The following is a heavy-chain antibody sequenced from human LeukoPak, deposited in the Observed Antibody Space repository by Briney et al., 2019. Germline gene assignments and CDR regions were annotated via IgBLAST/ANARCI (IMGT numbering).Heavy chain of an antibody. CDR3: ATPYYYDSSGPPAFDI. CDR1: GYTFTSYG. Sequence: ASVKVSCKASGYTFTSYGISWVRQAPGQGLEWMGWISAYNGNTNYAQKLQGRVTMTTDTSTSTAYMGLRSLRSDDTAVYYCATPYYYDSSGPPAFDIWGQGTMVTVSS. CDR2: ISAYNGNT. J-gene: IGHJ3*02. V-gene: IGHV1-18*01. D-gene: IGHD3-22*01.